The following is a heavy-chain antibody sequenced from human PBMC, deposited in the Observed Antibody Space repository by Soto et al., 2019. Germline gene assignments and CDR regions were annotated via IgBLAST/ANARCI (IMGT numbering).Heavy chain of an antibody. CDR2: ISRSSGTI. V-gene: IGHV3-48*01. CDR1: GFTFSSYG. CDR3: ARDDCSSTSCPYNYYYMDV. D-gene: IGHD2-2*01. J-gene: IGHJ6*03. Sequence: GGSLRLSCAGPGFTFSSYGMNWVRQAPGKGLEWVSYISRSSGTINYADSVKGRFTNSRDNAKNSLYLQMNSLRAEDTAVYYCARDDCSSTSCPYNYYYMDVWGKGTTVTVSS.